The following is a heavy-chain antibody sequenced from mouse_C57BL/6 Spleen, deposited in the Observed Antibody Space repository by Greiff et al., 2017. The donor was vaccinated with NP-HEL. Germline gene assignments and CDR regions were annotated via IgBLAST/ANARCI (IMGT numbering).Heavy chain of an antibody. Sequence: EVQLQQSGPVLVKPGASVKMSCKASGYTFTDYYMNWVKQSHGKSLEWIGVINPYNGGTSYNQKFKGKATLTVDKSSSTAYMELNSLTSEDSAVYYCARRGNWDSFAYWGQGTLVTVSA. CDR3: ARRGNWDSFAY. D-gene: IGHD4-1*01. CDR2: INPYNGGT. J-gene: IGHJ3*01. V-gene: IGHV1-19*01. CDR1: GYTFTDYY.